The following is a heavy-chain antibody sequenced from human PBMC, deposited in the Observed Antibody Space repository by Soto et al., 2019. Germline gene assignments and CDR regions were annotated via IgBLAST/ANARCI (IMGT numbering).Heavy chain of an antibody. CDR1: GHSLTSFC. CDR2: IYPGDSDT. CDR3: GRLRYCRSNSCYMGYYFDY. Sequence: XGSLKITWKGCGHSLTSFCLGWVPQRPGEGLEGMGIIYPGDSDTRYSPSFKGQVTISADKYISTAYLQWRTLKAADPAIYYCGRLRYCRSNSCYMGYYFDYWGQGSLVTGSS. J-gene: IGHJ4*02. V-gene: IGHV5-51*01. D-gene: IGHD2-2*02.